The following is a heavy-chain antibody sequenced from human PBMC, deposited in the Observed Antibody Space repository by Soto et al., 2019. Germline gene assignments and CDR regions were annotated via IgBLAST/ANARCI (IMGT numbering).Heavy chain of an antibody. V-gene: IGHV3-23*01. D-gene: IGHD1-26*01. CDR1: GYTFSTYA. J-gene: IGHJ4*02. CDR2: IGASGAGT. Sequence: DVQLLESGGGLVQPGGSLRISCEGSGYTFSTYAMSWVRQAPGKGLEWVSGIGASGAGTYYADSVKGRFTISRDNSKNTLHLQMSSLRAEDTAVYYCALRKTGSYFDYWGQGTLVTVSS. CDR3: ALRKTGSYFDY.